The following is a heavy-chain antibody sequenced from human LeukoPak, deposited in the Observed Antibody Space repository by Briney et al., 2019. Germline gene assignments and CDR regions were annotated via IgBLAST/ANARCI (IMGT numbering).Heavy chain of an antibody. J-gene: IGHJ5*02. Sequence: GRSLRLSCAASGFTFSSYGMHWVRQAPGKGLEWVAVIWYDGSNKYYADSVKGRFTISRDNSKNTLYLQMNSLRAEDTAVYYCARGIRSRLDFTGYSSSTNWFDPWGQGTLVTVSS. CDR1: GFTFSSYG. D-gene: IGHD6-13*01. CDR3: ARGIRSRLDFTGYSSSTNWFDP. CDR2: IWYDGSNK. V-gene: IGHV3-33*01.